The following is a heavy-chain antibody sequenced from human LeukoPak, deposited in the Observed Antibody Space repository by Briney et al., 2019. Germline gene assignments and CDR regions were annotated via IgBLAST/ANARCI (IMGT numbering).Heavy chain of an antibody. CDR2: IYPGDSDT. CDR3: ARRDIAVAAHGGFDY. J-gene: IGHJ4*02. D-gene: IGHD6-19*01. Sequence: GESLKISCKGFGYTFTNYWIGWVRQMPGKGLEWMGIIYPGDSDTRYSPSFQGQVTISADKSISTAYLQWSSLKASDTAMYYCARRDIAVAAHGGFDYWGQGTLVTVSS. V-gene: IGHV5-51*01. CDR1: GYTFTNYW.